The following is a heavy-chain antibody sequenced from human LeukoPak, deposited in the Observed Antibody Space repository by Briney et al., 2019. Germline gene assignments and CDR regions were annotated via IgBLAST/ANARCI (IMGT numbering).Heavy chain of an antibody. V-gene: IGHV7-4-1*02. D-gene: IGHD1-1*01. CDR1: GYIFTSYA. CDR2: INTITGNP. CDR3: ARSAPTNYFDY. J-gene: IGHJ4*02. Sequence: ASVKVSCKSSGYIFTSYAISWVRQAPGPGLEWMGWINTITGNPTYAQGFTGRFVFSLDTSVSTAYLQISSLRAEDTAVYYCARSAPTNYFDYWGQGTLVTVSS.